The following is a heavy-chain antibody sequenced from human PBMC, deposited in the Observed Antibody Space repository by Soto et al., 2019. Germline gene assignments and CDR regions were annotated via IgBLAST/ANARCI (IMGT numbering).Heavy chain of an antibody. CDR1: GFTFSSYS. D-gene: IGHD5-12*01. V-gene: IGHV3-21*04. CDR2: ISSSSSYI. Sequence: PGESLKISCAASGFTFSSYSMNWVRQAPGKGLEWVSSISSSSSYIYYADSVKGRFTISRDNAKNSLYLQMNSLRAEDTAVYYCARGGYSGYDYSDYYYYGMDVWGQGTTVTVSS. J-gene: IGHJ6*02. CDR3: ARGGYSGYDYSDYYYYGMDV.